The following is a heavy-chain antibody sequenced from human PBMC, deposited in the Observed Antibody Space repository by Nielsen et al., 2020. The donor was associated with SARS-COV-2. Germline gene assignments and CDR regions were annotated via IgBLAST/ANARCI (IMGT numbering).Heavy chain of an antibody. D-gene: IGHD6-19*01. J-gene: IGHJ6*02. CDR2: ISSSSYI. V-gene: IGHV3-21*04. Sequence: VRQAPGKGLEWVSSISSSSYIYYADSVKGRFTISRDNAKNSLYLQMNSLRAEDTAVYYCARDGSSGWSSGYYYYYGMDVWGQGTTVTVSS. CDR3: ARDGSSGWSSGYYYYYGMDV.